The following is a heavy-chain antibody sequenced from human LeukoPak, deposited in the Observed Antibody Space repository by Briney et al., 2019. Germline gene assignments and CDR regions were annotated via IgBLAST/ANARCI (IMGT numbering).Heavy chain of an antibody. V-gene: IGHV4-38-2*02. CDR2: VYHSGST. D-gene: IGHD5-24*01. CDR1: GYSISSGYY. J-gene: IGHJ3*02. Sequence: SETLSLTCTVSGYSISSGYYWGWIRQPPGKGLEWIGSVYHSGSTYYNPSLKSRVTISVDTSKNQFSLTLSSVTAADTAVYYCARSDGSPIWGQGTMVTVSS. CDR3: ARSDGSPI.